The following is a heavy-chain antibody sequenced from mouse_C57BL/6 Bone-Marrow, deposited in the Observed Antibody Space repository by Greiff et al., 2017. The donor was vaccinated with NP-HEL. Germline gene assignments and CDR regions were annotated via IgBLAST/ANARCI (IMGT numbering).Heavy chain of an antibody. CDR1: GYTFTSYW. CDR3: ARWGSSYGSSPDY. CDR2: IYPSDSET. D-gene: IGHD1-1*01. Sequence: QVQLQQPGAELVRPGSSVKLSCKASGYTFTSYWMDWVKQRPGQGLEWIGNIYPSDSETHYNQKFKDKATLTVDKSSSTAYMQLSSLTSEDSAVYYCARWGSSYGSSPDYWGQGTTLTVSS. V-gene: IGHV1-61*01. J-gene: IGHJ2*01.